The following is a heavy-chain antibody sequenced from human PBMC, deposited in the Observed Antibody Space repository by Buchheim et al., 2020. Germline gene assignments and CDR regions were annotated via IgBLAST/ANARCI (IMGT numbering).Heavy chain of an antibody. D-gene: IGHD1-26*01. CDR1: GFTFSSYG. CDR2: ISYDGSNK. J-gene: IGHJ4*02. Sequence: QVQLVESGGGVVQPGRSLRLSCAASGFTFSSYGMHWVRQAPGKGLEWVAVISYDGSNKYYADSVKGRFTISRDNSKNTLYLQMNSLRAEDTAVYYWVVGGSQTYFDYWGQGTL. V-gene: IGHV3-30*03. CDR3: VVGGSQTYFDY.